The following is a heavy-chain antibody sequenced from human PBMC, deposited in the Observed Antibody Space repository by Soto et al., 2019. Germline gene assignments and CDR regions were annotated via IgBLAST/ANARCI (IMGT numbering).Heavy chain of an antibody. CDR2: VYNSGST. CDR3: ARYRREAVAGYTLDN. CDR1: GGSISSNY. V-gene: IGHV4-59*01. Sequence: TLSLTCTVSGGSISSNYWTWIRQPPGKGLEWIGYVYNSGSTNYNPSLKSRVTISEDTSKSQFSLKVNSMTAADTAVYYCARYRREAVAGYTLDNWGQGILVTVSS. J-gene: IGHJ4*02. D-gene: IGHD6-13*01.